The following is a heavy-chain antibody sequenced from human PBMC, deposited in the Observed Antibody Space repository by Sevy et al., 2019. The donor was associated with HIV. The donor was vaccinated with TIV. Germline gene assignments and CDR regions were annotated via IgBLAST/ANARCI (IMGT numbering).Heavy chain of an antibody. Sequence: GGSLRLSCAASGFTFSDHYMDWVRQAPGKGLEWVGRTRNKANSYTTEYAGSVKGRFTISRDDSKNSLYLQMNSLKTEDTAVYYCARVVLYSGSYYHYYYYMDVWGKGTTVTVSS. D-gene: IGHD1-26*01. CDR2: TRNKANSYTT. CDR3: ARVVLYSGSYYHYYYYMDV. J-gene: IGHJ6*03. V-gene: IGHV3-72*01. CDR1: GFTFSDHY.